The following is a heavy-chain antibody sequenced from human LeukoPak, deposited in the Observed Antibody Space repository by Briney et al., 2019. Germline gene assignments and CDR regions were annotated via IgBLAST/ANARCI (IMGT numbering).Heavy chain of an antibody. Sequence: PGGSLRLSCAASGFTFDNYAMHWVRQAPATGLERLSIRSWNSGYIGYADSVKGRFTTSRDNAKKSLDLQMNSLRAEDTAFYYCAKVRGTYSSGYFFDYWGQGTLVTVSS. V-gene: IGHV3-9*01. CDR1: GFTFDNYA. CDR3: AKVRGTYSSGYFFDY. D-gene: IGHD6-19*01. J-gene: IGHJ4*02. CDR2: RSWNSGYI.